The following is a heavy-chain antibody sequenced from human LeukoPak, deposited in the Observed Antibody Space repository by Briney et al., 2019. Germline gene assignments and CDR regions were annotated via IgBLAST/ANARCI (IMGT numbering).Heavy chain of an antibody. J-gene: IGHJ4*02. CDR1: GGSISSYN. V-gene: IGHV4-59*12. D-gene: IGHD1-26*01. CDR2: ICFSGSA. Sequence: SETLSLTCTVSGGSISSYNWSWIRHRQRQGLEWVWYICFSGSANYNPSLKSGVTISVDTSKNQFSLSLSSVSAADTAVYFCARELTYSGSHRNFDNWGQGTLVTVSS. CDR3: ARELTYSGSHRNFDN.